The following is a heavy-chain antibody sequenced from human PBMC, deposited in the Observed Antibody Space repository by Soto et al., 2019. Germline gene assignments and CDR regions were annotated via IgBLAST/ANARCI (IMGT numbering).Heavy chain of an antibody. V-gene: IGHV1-8*01. CDR2: MNPNSGNT. D-gene: IGHD1-20*01. CDR3: ARGPLITHHYYYYYMDV. J-gene: IGHJ6*03. CDR1: GYTFTSYD. Sequence: ASVKVSCKASGYTFTSYDINWVRQATGQGLEWMGWMNPNSGNTGYAQKFQGRVTMTRNTSISTAYMELSSLRSEDTAVYYCARGPLITHHYYYYYMDVWGKGTTVTVSS.